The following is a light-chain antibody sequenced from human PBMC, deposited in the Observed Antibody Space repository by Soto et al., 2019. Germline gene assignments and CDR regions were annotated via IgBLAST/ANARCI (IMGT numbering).Light chain of an antibody. CDR2: GAS. Sequence: EIVMMQSPDTLSVSPGERATLSCTASQSIASNLAWYQQKPGQAPRLLIHGASNRATGVPARFSGSGSGTEFTLTISSLQSEDFAVYFFQQYHNWPPQYSFGQGTKLQIK. V-gene: IGKV3-15*01. CDR1: QSIASN. CDR3: QQYHNWPPQYS. J-gene: IGKJ2*03.